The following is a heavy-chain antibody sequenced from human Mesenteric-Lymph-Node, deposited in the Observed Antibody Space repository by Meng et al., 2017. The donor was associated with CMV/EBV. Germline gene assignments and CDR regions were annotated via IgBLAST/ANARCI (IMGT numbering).Heavy chain of an antibody. CDR1: GATFSTSA. Sequence: SGATFSTSAISWVRQAPGQGPEWMGGIIPVFGTEKYAQNFQGRVTISTDSTNTAYLDLSSLRSDDTAVYYCAIGEQGATTKFRHFDFWGQGTLVTVSS. CDR3: AIGEQGATTKFRHFDF. V-gene: IGHV1-69*05. D-gene: IGHD1-26*01. CDR2: IIPVFGTE. J-gene: IGHJ4*02.